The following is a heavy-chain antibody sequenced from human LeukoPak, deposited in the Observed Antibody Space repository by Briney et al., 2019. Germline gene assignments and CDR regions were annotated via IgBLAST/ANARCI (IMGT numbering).Heavy chain of an antibody. D-gene: IGHD5-18*01. CDR2: IYYSGST. CDR1: GGSISSSSYY. Sequence: SETLSLTCTVSGGSISSSSYYWGWIRQPPGKGLEWIGSIYYSGSTYYNPSLKSRVTISLDTSNNQFSLKLSSVTAADTAVYYCARTAMGPFYYWGQGTLVTVSS. CDR3: ARTAMGPFYY. J-gene: IGHJ4*02. V-gene: IGHV4-39*07.